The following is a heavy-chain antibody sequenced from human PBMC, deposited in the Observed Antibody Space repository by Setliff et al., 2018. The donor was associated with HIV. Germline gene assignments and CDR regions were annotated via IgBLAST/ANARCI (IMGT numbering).Heavy chain of an antibody. V-gene: IGHV4-59*11. J-gene: IGHJ5*02. CDR2: IYYSGST. Sequence: PSETLSLTCTVSGGSIRSHYWSWIRQPPGKRLEWIGYIYYSGSTNYNPSLKSRVTISVDTAKNQFSLKLSSVTAADTAVYYCARLRGSYDFSNWFDPWVPELSRSPSPQ. CDR1: GGSIRSHY. CDR3: ARLRGSYDFSNWFDP. D-gene: IGHD3-3*01.